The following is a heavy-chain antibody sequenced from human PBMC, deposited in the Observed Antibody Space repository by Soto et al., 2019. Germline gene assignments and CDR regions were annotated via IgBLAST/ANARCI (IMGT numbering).Heavy chain of an antibody. D-gene: IGHD3-22*01. V-gene: IGHV3-66*01. CDR3: ARNGDSSDYRGWFDP. Sequence: PGGSLRLSCAASGFTVSSNYMSWVRQAPGKGLEWVSVIYSGGTTYYADSVKGRFTISRDNSKNTLYFQMNSLRAEDTAVYYCARNGDSSDYRGWFDPWGQGTLVTVSS. J-gene: IGHJ5*02. CDR2: IYSGGTT. CDR1: GFTVSSNY.